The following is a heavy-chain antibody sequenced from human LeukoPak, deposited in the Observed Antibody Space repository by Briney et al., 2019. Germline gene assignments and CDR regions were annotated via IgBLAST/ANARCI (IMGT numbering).Heavy chain of an antibody. CDR1: GGSISSYD. D-gene: IGHD3-10*01. CDR3: ARRDYYGSGSYDH. CDR2: IYTSGST. Sequence: SETLCLTCAVSGGSISSYDWSWIRQPAGKGLEWIGRIYTSGSTNYNHPLQSRVTMSVDTSKNQFSLKLSSVTAADTAVHYCARRDYYGSGSYDHWAQSPLVTVSS. V-gene: IGHV4-4*07. J-gene: IGHJ1*01.